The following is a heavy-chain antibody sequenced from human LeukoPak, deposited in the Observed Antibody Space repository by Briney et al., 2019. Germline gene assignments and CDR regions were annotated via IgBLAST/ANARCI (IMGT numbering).Heavy chain of an antibody. V-gene: IGHV1-18*01. CDR1: GYTFTSYG. Sequence: ASVKVSCKASGYTFTSYGISWVRQAPGQGLEWMGWISAYNGNTNYAQKLQGRVTMTTDTSTSAAYMELRSLRSDDTAVYYCARDLPWNPAVADTDYYYGMDVWGQGTTVTVSS. CDR2: ISAYNGNT. CDR3: ARDLPWNPAVADTDYYYGMDV. D-gene: IGHD6-19*01. J-gene: IGHJ6*02.